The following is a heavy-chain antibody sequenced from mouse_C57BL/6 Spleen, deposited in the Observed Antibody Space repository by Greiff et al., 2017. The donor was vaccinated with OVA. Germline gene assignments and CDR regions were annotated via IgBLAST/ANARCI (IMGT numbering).Heavy chain of an antibody. CDR2: IYPGDGDT. Sequence: QVQLQQSGAELVKPGASVTISCKASGYAFSSYWMNWVKQRPGKGLEWIGQIYPGDGDTNYNGKFKGTATLTADKSSSTAYMQLSSLTSEDSAVYFCARREGYGSSYVYCDYWGQGTTLTVSS. CDR1: GYAFSSYW. CDR3: ARREGYGSSYVYCDY. V-gene: IGHV1-80*01. D-gene: IGHD1-1*01. J-gene: IGHJ2*01.